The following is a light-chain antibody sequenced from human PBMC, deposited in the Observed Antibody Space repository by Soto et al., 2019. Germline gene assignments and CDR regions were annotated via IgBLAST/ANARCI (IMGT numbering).Light chain of an antibody. V-gene: IGKV1-5*01. CDR3: QQHNSFRT. J-gene: IGKJ1*01. CDR1: QSIGSW. CDR2: DAS. Sequence: DIQMTQSPSTLSASVGDRVTITCRASQSIGSWLAWYQQKPGKAPKLLIYDASSLESGVPSRFSGSGSGTGFTLTITSLQPDDFATYYCQQHNSFRTFGQGTKVEIK.